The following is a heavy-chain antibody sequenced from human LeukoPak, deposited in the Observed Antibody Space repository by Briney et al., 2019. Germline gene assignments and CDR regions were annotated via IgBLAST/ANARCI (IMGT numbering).Heavy chain of an antibody. V-gene: IGHV4-59*08. CDR2: IYCSGST. J-gene: IGHJ4*02. Sequence: SETLSLTCTVSGGSISSYYWSWIRQPPGKGLEWIGYIYCSGSTNYNPSLKSRVIISVDTSKNQFSLNLSSVTAADTAVYYCARHAAVAGTAFDYWGQGTLVTVSS. D-gene: IGHD6-19*01. CDR3: ARHAAVAGTAFDY. CDR1: GGSISSYY.